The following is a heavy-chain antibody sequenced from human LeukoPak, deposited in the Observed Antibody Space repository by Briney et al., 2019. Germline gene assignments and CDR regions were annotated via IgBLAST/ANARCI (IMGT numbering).Heavy chain of an antibody. Sequence: GGSLRLSCVASGFSLSSYWVHWVRQAPGKGLVWVSRINIEGSTTTYADSVKGRFTISRDNAKRTVSLQMNSLRAEDTAVYYCVSDHTGHDDYWGQGTLVTVSS. D-gene: IGHD1-1*01. V-gene: IGHV3-74*03. J-gene: IGHJ4*02. CDR2: INIEGSTT. CDR3: VSDHTGHDDY. CDR1: GFSLSSYW.